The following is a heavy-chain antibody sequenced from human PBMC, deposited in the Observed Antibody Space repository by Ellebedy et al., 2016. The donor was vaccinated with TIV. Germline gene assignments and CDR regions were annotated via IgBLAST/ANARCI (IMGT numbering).Heavy chain of an antibody. CDR2: IDPGDSYT. V-gene: IGHV5-10-1*01. Sequence: PGGSLSLSCTGSGYSFTSYWITWVRQKSGKGLESMGTIDPGDSYTSYSPSFQGHVTISAAKSSSTAYLQWSSLKASDTALSYCARFSGSFGGFDYWGPGTLVTVSS. J-gene: IGHJ4*02. CDR3: ARFSGSFGGFDY. CDR1: GYSFTSYW. D-gene: IGHD1-26*01.